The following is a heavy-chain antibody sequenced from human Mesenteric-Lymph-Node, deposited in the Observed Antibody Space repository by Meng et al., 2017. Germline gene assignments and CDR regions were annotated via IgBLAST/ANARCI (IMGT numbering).Heavy chain of an antibody. V-gene: IGHV1-69*06. Sequence: QVHVGQSGPEVRKPGSPVRVSCEASGGTFSNYSISWVRQAPGQGLEWMGGIIPIFETPNYAQKFQGRVTIPVDKSTNTGYMELSSLTSDDTAVYYCARDSDYSSLNWFDRWGQGTLVTVSS. CDR1: GGTFSNYS. CDR2: IIPIFETP. J-gene: IGHJ5*02. CDR3: ARDSDYSSLNWFDR. D-gene: IGHD4-11*01.